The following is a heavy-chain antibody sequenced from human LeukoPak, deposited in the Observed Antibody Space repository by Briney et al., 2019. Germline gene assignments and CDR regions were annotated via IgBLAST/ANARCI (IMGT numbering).Heavy chain of an antibody. J-gene: IGHJ3*02. Sequence: ASVKVSCKASGYTFTGYYMHWVRQAPGQGLEWMGWINPNSGGTNYAQKFQGRVTMTRDTSISTAYMELSRLRSDDTAVYYCARDDAITTFGEREDAFDIWGQGTMVTVSS. CDR3: ARDDAITTFGEREDAFDI. CDR2: INPNSGGT. CDR1: GYTFTGYY. V-gene: IGHV1-2*02. D-gene: IGHD3-3*01.